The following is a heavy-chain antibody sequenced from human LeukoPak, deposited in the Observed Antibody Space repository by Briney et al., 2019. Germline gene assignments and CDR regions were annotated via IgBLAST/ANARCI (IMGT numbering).Heavy chain of an antibody. J-gene: IGHJ3*02. CDR3: AITYYYDSSGYRDDAFDI. Sequence: SETLSLTCTVSGGSISSSSYYWGWIRQPPGKGLEWIGSIYYSGSNYYNPSLKSRVTISVDTSNTLFSLKLSSVTAADTAVFYCAITYYYDSSGYRDDAFDIWGQGTMVTVA. V-gene: IGHV4-39*01. CDR1: GGSISSSSYY. CDR2: IYYSGSN. D-gene: IGHD3-22*01.